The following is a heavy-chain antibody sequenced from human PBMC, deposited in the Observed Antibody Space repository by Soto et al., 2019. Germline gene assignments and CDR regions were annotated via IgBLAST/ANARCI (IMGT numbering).Heavy chain of an antibody. J-gene: IGHJ3*01. V-gene: IGHV4-59*08. D-gene: IGHD6-19*01. CDR3: ARRGSGWSGGSFDL. CDR1: GGSISTFY. Sequence: QVQLQESGPGLVKASETLSLTCSVTGGSISTFYWSWIRQPPGKGLEWIGYISYSGSTNYSPSLKSRVTMSVDTSKNQFSLKLSFVTAADTALYFCARRGSGWSGGSFDLWGQGTMVTVSS. CDR2: ISYSGST.